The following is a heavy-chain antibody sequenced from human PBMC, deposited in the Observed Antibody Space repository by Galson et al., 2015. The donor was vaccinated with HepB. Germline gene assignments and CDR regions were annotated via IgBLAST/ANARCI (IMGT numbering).Heavy chain of an antibody. Sequence: SVKVSCKASGGTFSSYAISWVRQAPGQGLEWMGGIIPIFGTANYAQKFQGRVTITADESTSTAYMELSSLRSEDTAVYYCAREIHGVVVPAAMGSGDNWFDPWGQGTLVTVSS. CDR3: AREIHGVVVPAAMGSGDNWFDP. V-gene: IGHV1-69*13. CDR1: GGTFSSYA. CDR2: IIPIFGTA. J-gene: IGHJ5*02. D-gene: IGHD2-2*01.